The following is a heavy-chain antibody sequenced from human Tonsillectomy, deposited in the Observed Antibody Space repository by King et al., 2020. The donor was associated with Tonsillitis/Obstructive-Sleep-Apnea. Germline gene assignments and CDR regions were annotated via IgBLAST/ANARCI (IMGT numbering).Heavy chain of an antibody. D-gene: IGHD6-19*01. Sequence: DVQLVESGGGLVQPGGSLRLSCVSSGFTFSTYAMTWVRQAPGKGPEWFSGIIGSNGGTYYADSVKGRFTISRDNSKNTLYLQMNSLRADDTALYYCAKDFAAVTGDPGSWGQGTLVTVSS. CDR2: IIGSNGGT. CDR3: AKDFAAVTGDPGS. CDR1: GFTFSTYA. V-gene: IGHV3-23*04. J-gene: IGHJ5*02.